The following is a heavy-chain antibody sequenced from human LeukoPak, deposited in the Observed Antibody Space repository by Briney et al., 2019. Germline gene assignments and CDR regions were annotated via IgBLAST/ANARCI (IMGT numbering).Heavy chain of an antibody. CDR2: ISSSSSII. J-gene: IGHJ4*02. Sequence: GGSLRLSCAASGFTFSSSSMNWVRQAPGRGLEWVSYISSSSSIIYYADSVKGRFTISRDNAKNSLYLQMNGLRAEDTAVYYCARRAGAYSHPYDYWGQGTLVTVSS. CDR1: GFTFSSSS. CDR3: ARRAGAYSHPYDY. V-gene: IGHV3-48*01. D-gene: IGHD4/OR15-4a*01.